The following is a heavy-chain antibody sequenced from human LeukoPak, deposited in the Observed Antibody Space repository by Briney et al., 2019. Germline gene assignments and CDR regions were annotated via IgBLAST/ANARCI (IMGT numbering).Heavy chain of an antibody. V-gene: IGHV3-11*04. CDR1: GFTFSDYY. CDR2: IRCSGSIQ. D-gene: IGHD2-2*01. J-gene: IGHJ4*02. CDR3: ARADCSSSSCYEFDY. Sequence: GGSLTLSCAASGFTFSDYYMSGLRQAPGKGLEWVSYIRCSGSIQFYADSVRGRFTISRDNAKNSLYLQMNSLGAEDTGVYYCARADCSSSSCYEFDYWGQGTLVTVSS.